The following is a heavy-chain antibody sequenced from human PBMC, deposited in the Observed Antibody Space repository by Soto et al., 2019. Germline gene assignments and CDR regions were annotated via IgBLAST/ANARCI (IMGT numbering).Heavy chain of an antibody. Sequence: QVQLVESGGGVVQPGRSLRLSCAASGFTFSSYGMHWVRQAPGKGLEWVAVISYDGSNKYYADSVKGRFTISRDNSKNTLYLQMNSLRAEDTAVYCCAKAIAARPTGLHYNYYYYGMDVWGQGTTVTVSS. CDR1: GFTFSSYG. CDR3: AKAIAARPTGLHYNYYYYGMDV. J-gene: IGHJ6*02. CDR2: ISYDGSNK. V-gene: IGHV3-30*18. D-gene: IGHD6-6*01.